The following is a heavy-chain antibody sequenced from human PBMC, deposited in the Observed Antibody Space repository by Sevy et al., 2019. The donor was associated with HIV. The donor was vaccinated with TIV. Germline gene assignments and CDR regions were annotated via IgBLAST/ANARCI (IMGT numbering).Heavy chain of an antibody. D-gene: IGHD3-22*01. CDR3: ARDLNYYDSSGYLVDAFDI. V-gene: IGHV3-7*01. J-gene: IGHJ3*02. CDR2: IKQDGSEK. Sequence: GGSLRLSCAASGLTFSSYWMSWVRQAPGKGLEWVANIKQDGSEKYYVDSVKGRFTISRDNAKNSLYLQMNSLRAEDTAVYYCARDLNYYDSSGYLVDAFDIWGQGTMVTVSS. CDR1: GLTFSSYW.